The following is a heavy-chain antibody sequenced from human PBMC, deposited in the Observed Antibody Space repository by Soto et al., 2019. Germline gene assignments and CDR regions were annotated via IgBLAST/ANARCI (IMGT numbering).Heavy chain of an antibody. CDR2: IYPGDSDT. J-gene: IGHJ6*02. CDR1: GESVTSYW. Sequence: GQALKISCKGSGESVTSYWIGWVRQMPGKGLEWMGIIYPGDSDTRYSPSFQGQVTISADKSISTAYLQWSSLKASDTAMYYCARGFIVATIAQNYYYYYGMDVWGQGTTVTVSS. CDR3: ARGFIVATIAQNYYYYYGMDV. D-gene: IGHD5-12*01. V-gene: IGHV5-51*01.